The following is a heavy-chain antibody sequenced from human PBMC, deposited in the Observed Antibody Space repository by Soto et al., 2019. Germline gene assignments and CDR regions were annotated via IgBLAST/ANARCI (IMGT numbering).Heavy chain of an antibody. J-gene: IGHJ5*02. D-gene: IGHD3-3*01. CDR3: ARGGLRFLEWLYKNWFDP. CDR2: INHSGST. CDR1: GGAFRGYY. V-gene: IGHV4-34*01. Sequence: ASETPSLTCAVFGGAFRGYYWSWIRQPPGKGLEWIGEINHSGSTNYNPSLKSRVTISVDTSKNQFSLKLSSVTAADTAVYYCARGGLRFLEWLYKNWFDPWGQGTLVTVSS.